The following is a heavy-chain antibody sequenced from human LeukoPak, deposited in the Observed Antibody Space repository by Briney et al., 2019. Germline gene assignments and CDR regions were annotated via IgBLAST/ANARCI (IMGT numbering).Heavy chain of an antibody. CDR2: ISSSSSYI. Sequence: PGGSLRLSCAASGFTFSSYSMNWVRQAPGKGLEWVSSISSSSSYIYYADSVKGRFTISRDNAKNSLYLQMNSLRAEDTAVYYCAREEDTAMDPDVFDIWGQGTMVTVFS. CDR3: AREEDTAMDPDVFDI. J-gene: IGHJ3*02. V-gene: IGHV3-21*01. CDR1: GFTFSSYS. D-gene: IGHD5-18*01.